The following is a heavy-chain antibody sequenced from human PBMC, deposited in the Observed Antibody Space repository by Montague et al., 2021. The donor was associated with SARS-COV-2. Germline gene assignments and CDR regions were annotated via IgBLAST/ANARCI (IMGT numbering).Heavy chain of an antibody. D-gene: IGHD4/OR15-4a*01. Sequence: SLRLSCAASGFIFSNYAFHWVRQAPGKGLEWVALITYDGIDKFYVDSVKGRFTISRDNSKNTLYLRLNSLTPEDAAVYYCARDRVPPDYGGAFDLWGRGTLVTVSS. CDR1: GFIFSNYA. V-gene: IGHV3-30*04. CDR2: ITYDGIDK. J-gene: IGHJ3*01. CDR3: ARDRVPPDYGGAFDL.